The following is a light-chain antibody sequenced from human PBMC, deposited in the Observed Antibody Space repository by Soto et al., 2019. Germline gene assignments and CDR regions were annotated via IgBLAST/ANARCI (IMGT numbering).Light chain of an antibody. Sequence: QSALTQPASVSGSPGQSITISCAGTIRDIGAYNLVSWYQQHPGKAPRLIFYEVRNWPSGIPLRFSASKSVNTASLTISGLQAEDEAHYYCSSFTSKSTLIFGGGTKLTVL. CDR1: IRDIGAYNL. CDR2: EVR. CDR3: SSFTSKSTLI. V-gene: IGLV2-14*03. J-gene: IGLJ2*01.